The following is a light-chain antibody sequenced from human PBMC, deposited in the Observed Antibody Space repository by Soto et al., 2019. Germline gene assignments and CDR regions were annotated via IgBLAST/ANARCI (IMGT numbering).Light chain of an antibody. CDR1: DSNIGSNS. Sequence: QSVLTQPPSASGTPGQRVSITCSGSDSNIGSNSVHWYQQVPGMAPKLLVYTSDQRPSGVPDRFSGSKSVTSASLAISGLRDEDEAAYYGATWDDGLSGVLFGGGTEVTVL. CDR2: TSD. V-gene: IGLV1-47*01. J-gene: IGLJ2*01. CDR3: ATWDDGLSGVL.